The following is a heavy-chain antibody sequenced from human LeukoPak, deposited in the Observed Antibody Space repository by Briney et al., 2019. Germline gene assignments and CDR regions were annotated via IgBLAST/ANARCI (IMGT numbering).Heavy chain of an antibody. Sequence: GGSLRLSCAASGFTFSSYTMNWVRQAPGKGLEWVSYISSTSSAIYYAESVKGRFTISRDNAKNSLYLQMNSLRAEDTAVHYCARERGSSGYYYPYFDYWGQGTLVTVSS. V-gene: IGHV3-48*01. J-gene: IGHJ4*02. CDR1: GFTFSSYT. D-gene: IGHD3-22*01. CDR3: ARERGSSGYYYPYFDY. CDR2: ISSTSSAI.